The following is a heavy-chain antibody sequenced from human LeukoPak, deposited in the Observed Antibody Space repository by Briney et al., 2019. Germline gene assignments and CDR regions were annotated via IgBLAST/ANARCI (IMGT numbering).Heavy chain of an antibody. CDR3: ARLRDIVVVPAAMPDY. V-gene: IGHV1-18*01. Sequence: ASVKVSCKASGYTFTSYVISGVRQAPGQGLEWMGWISAYNGNTNYAQKLQGRVTMTTDTSPSTAYMGLRSLRSDDTAVYYCARLRDIVVVPAAMPDYWGQGTLVTVSS. CDR1: GYTFTSYV. D-gene: IGHD2-2*01. J-gene: IGHJ4*02. CDR2: ISAYNGNT.